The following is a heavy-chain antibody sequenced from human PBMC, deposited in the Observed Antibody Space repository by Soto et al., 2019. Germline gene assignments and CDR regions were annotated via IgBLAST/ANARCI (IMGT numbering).Heavy chain of an antibody. D-gene: IGHD3-22*01. CDR2: IRSKADGYAT. Sequence: EVQLVESGGGLVKPGGSLKLSCAASGFSFSGSAMHWVRQASGKGLEWVGRIRSKADGYATAYVASVKGRFIVSRQDSKNTAYLEMNSLKIEDSAVYYCLTYDSSVDRFFDLWGRGTLVTVSP. V-gene: IGHV3-73*02. CDR1: GFSFSGSA. J-gene: IGHJ2*01. CDR3: LTYDSSVDRFFDL.